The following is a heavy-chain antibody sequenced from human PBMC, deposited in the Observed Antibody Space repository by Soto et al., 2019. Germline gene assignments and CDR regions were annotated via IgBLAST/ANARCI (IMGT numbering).Heavy chain of an antibody. CDR3: AAGGISMGNQNYYAMHV. Sequence: GESLKISCKGSGYSFTTYWIGWVRQMPGKGLEWMGFIYPGDSDTRYSPSFQGQVTISADKSISTAYLQWSSLKASDTAVYYCAAGGISMGNQNYYAMHVWGQGTTVTVSS. J-gene: IGHJ6*02. CDR2: IYPGDSDT. CDR1: GYSFTTYW. V-gene: IGHV5-51*01. D-gene: IGHD3-16*01.